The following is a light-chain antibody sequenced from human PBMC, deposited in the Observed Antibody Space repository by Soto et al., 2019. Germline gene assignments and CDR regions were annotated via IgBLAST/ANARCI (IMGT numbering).Light chain of an antibody. CDR2: RTS. J-gene: IGKJ2*01. CDR1: QTISSN. Sequence: ETVMTQSPATLSVSPGERATLSCRASQTISSNLAWYQQKPGQAPRLLMFRTSTRATGIPARFSGSGSGTEFNITISSLQSEDFAVYYCQQYNNWPPGDTFGQGTKVDIK. CDR3: QQYNNWPPGDT. V-gene: IGKV3-15*01.